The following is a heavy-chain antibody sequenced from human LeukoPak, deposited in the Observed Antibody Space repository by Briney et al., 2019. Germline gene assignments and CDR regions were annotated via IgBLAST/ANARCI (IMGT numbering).Heavy chain of an antibody. CDR2: ISAYNGNT. V-gene: IGHV1-18*01. CDR1: GYTFTSYG. Sequence: ASVTVSCKASGYTFTSYGISWVRQAPGQGLEWMGWISAYNGNTNYAQKLQGRVTMTTDTSTSTAYMELRSLRSDDTAVYYCARTKYCSSTSCYARNWFDPWGQGTLVTVSS. J-gene: IGHJ5*02. D-gene: IGHD2-2*01. CDR3: ARTKYCSSTSCYARNWFDP.